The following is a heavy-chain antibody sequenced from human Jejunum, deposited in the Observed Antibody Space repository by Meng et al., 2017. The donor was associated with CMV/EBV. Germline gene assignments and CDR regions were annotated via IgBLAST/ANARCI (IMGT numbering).Heavy chain of an antibody. D-gene: IGHD6-19*01. V-gene: IGHV1-69*05. Sequence: SYAISWVRQAPGPGLEWMGKIIPMFGTPNYAQKFQGRVTITTEESTSTAYMEVRSLRYEDTAVYYCAKDVTGSGRPQYYYGLDVWGQGTTVTVSS. CDR3: AKDVTGSGRPQYYYGLDV. CDR2: IIPMFGTP. CDR1: SYA. J-gene: IGHJ6*02.